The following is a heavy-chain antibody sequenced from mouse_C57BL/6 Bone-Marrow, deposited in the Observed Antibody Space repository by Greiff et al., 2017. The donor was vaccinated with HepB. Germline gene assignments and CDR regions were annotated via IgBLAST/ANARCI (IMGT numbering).Heavy chain of an antibody. V-gene: IGHV1-50*01. CDR3: ASPVAY. J-gene: IGHJ3*01. CDR1: GYTFTSYW. CDR2: IDPSDSYT. Sequence: QVQLQQPGAELVKPGASVKLSCKASGYTFTSYWMQWVKQRPGQGLEWIGEIDPSDSYTNYNQKFKGKATLTVDTSSSTAYMQLSSLTSEDSAVYCGASPVAYWGQGALVPASA.